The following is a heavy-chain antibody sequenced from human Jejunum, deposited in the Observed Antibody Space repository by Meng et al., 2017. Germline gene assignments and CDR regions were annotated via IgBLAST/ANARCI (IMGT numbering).Heavy chain of an antibody. CDR2: VYHSGST. D-gene: IGHD3-10*02. CDR3: ARADYVRYFDL. V-gene: IGHV4-4*02. Sequence: GLLQDAGPGLVKPSETLSLTCAVSGGAIESNNWWTWIRQPPGQGLEWIGEVYHSGSTHYNPSLQSRVTISIDNSKNRFSLSLNSVTAADTAIYYCARADYVRYFDLWGRGTLVTVSS. CDR1: GGAIESNNW. J-gene: IGHJ2*01.